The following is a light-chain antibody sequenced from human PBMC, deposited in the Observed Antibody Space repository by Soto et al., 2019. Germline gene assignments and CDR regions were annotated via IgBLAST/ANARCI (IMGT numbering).Light chain of an antibody. CDR3: CSDAGRSTYV. Sequence: QSALTQPASVSGAPGQSITISCTRTSSDVGSFNFVSWYQQYPGKAPKLLIYEVTNRPSGVSDRFSGSKSGNTASLTISGLQAEDEADYYCCSDAGRSTYVFGGGTKLTVL. CDR2: EVT. J-gene: IGLJ1*01. CDR1: SSDVGSFNF. V-gene: IGLV2-23*02.